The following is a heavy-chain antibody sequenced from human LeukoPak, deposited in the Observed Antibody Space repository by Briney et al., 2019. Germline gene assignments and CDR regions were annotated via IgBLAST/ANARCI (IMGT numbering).Heavy chain of an antibody. CDR2: IDPSGGST. D-gene: IGHD3-22*01. CDR1: GYTFTSYY. Sequence: ASVKVSCKASGYTFTSYYMHWVRQAPGQGLEWMGIIDPSGGSTDYAQNFQGRVTMTRDTSTSTVHMELISLRSEDTAVYYCAREGSRGHGSGYSGFDPWGQGTLVTVSS. J-gene: IGHJ5*02. CDR3: AREGSRGHGSGYSGFDP. V-gene: IGHV1-46*01.